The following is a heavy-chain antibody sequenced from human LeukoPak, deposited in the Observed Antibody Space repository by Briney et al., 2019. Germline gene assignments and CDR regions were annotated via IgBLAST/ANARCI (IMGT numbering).Heavy chain of an antibody. CDR2: IDPSSTYI. D-gene: IGHD2-2*01. J-gene: IGHJ4*02. V-gene: IGHV3-21*01. Sequence: KLGGSLRLSCAASGFTFRSYSMNWVRQAPGKGLEWVSAIDPSSTYIYYADSVKGRFTISRDNAENSLYLQMNSLRVEDTAVYYCARAPTVLVGYCSSSSCQADYWGQGTLVTVSS. CDR1: GFTFRSYS. CDR3: ARAPTVLVGYCSSSSCQADY.